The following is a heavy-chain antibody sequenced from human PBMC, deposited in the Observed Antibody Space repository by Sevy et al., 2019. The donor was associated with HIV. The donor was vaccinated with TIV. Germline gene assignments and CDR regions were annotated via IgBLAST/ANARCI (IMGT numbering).Heavy chain of an antibody. CDR1: GFTFSNYN. D-gene: IGHD3-22*01. V-gene: IGHV3-21*01. J-gene: IGHJ4*02. Sequence: GGSLRLSCAASGFTFSNYNMNWVRRAPGKGLEWVSCLTSSSDYIYDADSVKGRFTISRDNAKNSLYLQMNSLRAEDTAVYYCARDRRTLNYYASSGYNYYFDYWGQGTLVTVSS. CDR2: LTSSSDYI. CDR3: ARDRRTLNYYASSGYNYYFDY.